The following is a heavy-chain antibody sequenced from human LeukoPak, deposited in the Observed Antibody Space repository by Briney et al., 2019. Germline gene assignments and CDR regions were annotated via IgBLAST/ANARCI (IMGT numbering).Heavy chain of an antibody. CDR2: IGTAGDT. D-gene: IGHD5-18*01. J-gene: IGHJ4*02. V-gene: IGHV3-13*01. CDR1: GFTFSSYD. CDR3: AKGGYGVQLWLTFDY. Sequence: GGSLRLSCAASGFTFSSYDMHWVRQATGRGLEWVSAIGTAGDTYYPGSVKGRFTISRDNSKNTLYLQMNSLRAEDTAVYYCAKGGYGVQLWLTFDYWGQGTLVTVSS.